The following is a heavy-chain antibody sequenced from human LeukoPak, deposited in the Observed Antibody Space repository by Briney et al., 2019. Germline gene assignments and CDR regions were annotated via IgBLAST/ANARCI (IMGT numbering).Heavy chain of an antibody. D-gene: IGHD2-15*01. J-gene: IGHJ4*02. CDR1: GFTFSSYS. V-gene: IGHV3-21*01. Sequence: GGSLRLSCAASGFTFSSYSMNWVRQAPGKGLEWVSSISSGSSYIYYADSVKGRFTISRDNAKNSLYLQMNSLRAEDTAVYYCARVGNKGGDYWGQGTLVTVSS. CDR3: ARVGNKGGDY. CDR2: ISSGSSYI.